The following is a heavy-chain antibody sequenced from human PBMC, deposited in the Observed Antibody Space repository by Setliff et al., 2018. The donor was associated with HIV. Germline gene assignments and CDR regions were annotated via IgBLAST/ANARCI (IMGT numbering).Heavy chain of an antibody. CDR3: AKGREYGSGTWRAMDV. CDR1: GFTFSNYA. J-gene: IGHJ6*03. V-gene: IGHV3-30*04. CDR2: ISYDGSDN. Sequence: LRLSCVDSGFTFSNYAMHWVRQAQGKGLEWVAVISYDGSDNYYADSVKGRFTTSSDNSKNTLYLQVNSLRAEDTAVYHCAKGREYGSGTWRAMDVWGKGTPVTVSS. D-gene: IGHD3-10*01.